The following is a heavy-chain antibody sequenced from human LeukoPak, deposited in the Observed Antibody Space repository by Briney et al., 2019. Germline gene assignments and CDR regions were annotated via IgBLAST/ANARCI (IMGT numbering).Heavy chain of an antibody. Sequence: SETLSLTCTVSGGSISSSSYYWGWIRQPPGKGLEWIGSIYYSGSTYYNPSLKSRVTISVDTSKNQFSLKLSSVTAAATAVYYCARRAMVRGFDAFDIWGQGTMVTVSS. J-gene: IGHJ3*02. V-gene: IGHV4-39*01. CDR3: ARRAMVRGFDAFDI. D-gene: IGHD3-10*01. CDR1: GGSISSSSYY. CDR2: IYYSGST.